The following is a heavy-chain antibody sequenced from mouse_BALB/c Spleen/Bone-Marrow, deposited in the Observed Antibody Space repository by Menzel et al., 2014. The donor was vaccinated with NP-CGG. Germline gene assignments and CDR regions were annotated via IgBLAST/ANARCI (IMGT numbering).Heavy chain of an antibody. CDR3: ARVNPWYFDV. Sequence: VQLQQHGAELVKPGASVKLSCTASGFNIKDTYIHWVMQRPEQGLAWIGRIDPASGDTKFNPKFQGKATITADTSSNTAYLQVTSLTSEDTAVYYCARVNPWYFDVWGAGTTVTVSS. J-gene: IGHJ1*01. V-gene: IGHV14-3*02. D-gene: IGHD2-2*01. CDR2: IDPASGDT. CDR1: GFNIKDTY.